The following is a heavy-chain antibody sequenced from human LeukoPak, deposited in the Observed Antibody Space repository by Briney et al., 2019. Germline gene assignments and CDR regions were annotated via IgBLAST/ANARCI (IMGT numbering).Heavy chain of an antibody. V-gene: IGHV4-34*01. CDR2: INHSGST. D-gene: IGHD2-21*01. CDR3: ARGPTIVEEARPLDY. J-gene: IGHJ4*02. CDR1: GGSFSGYH. Sequence: SETLSLTCAVYGGSFSGYHWSWIRQPPGKGLEWIGEINHSGSTNYNPSLKSRVTISVDTSKNQFSLKLSSVTAADTAVYYCARGPTIVEEARPLDYWGQGTLVTVSS.